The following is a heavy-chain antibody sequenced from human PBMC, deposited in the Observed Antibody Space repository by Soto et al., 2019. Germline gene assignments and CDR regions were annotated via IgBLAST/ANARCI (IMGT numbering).Heavy chain of an antibody. CDR3: ARGPSNDYGDYGWFDP. J-gene: IGHJ5*02. V-gene: IGHV4-59*01. Sequence: SETLSLTCTVSGGSISSYYWSWIRQPPGKGLEWIGYIYYSGSTNYNPSLKSRVTISVDTSKNQFSLKLGSVTAADTAVYYCARGPSNDYGDYGWFDPWGQGTLVTVSS. CDR1: GGSISSYY. CDR2: IYYSGST. D-gene: IGHD4-17*01.